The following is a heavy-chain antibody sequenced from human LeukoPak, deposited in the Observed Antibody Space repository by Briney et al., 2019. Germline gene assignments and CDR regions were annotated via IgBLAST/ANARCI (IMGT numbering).Heavy chain of an antibody. CDR1: GFTFSSYW. J-gene: IGHJ4*02. Sequence: PGGSLRLSCAASGFTFSSYWMSWVRQAPGKGLEWVANIKQDGSEKYYVDSVKGRFTISRDNAKNSLYLQMNSLRAEDTAVYYCARVDHYYDSSGPWAYFDYWGQGTLVTVSS. CDR2: IKQDGSEK. V-gene: IGHV3-7*01. D-gene: IGHD3-22*01. CDR3: ARVDHYYDSSGPWAYFDY.